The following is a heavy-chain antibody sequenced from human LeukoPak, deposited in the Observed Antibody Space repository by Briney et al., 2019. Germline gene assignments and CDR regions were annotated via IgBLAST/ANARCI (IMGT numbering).Heavy chain of an antibody. CDR1: GFTFSSYA. V-gene: IGHV3-23*01. D-gene: IGHD3-3*01. Sequence: GGSLRLSCAASGFTFSSYAMHWVRQAPGKGLEWVSAISGSGGSTYYADSVKGRFTISRDNSKNTLYLQMNSLRAEDTAVYYCAKDAVVRDPPPFTIFGVVELPRQDYWGQGTLVTVSS. J-gene: IGHJ4*02. CDR3: AKDAVVRDPPPFTIFGVVELPRQDY. CDR2: ISGSGGST.